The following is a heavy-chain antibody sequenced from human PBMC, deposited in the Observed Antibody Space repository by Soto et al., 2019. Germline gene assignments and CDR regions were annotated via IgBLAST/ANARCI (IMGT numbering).Heavy chain of an antibody. CDR2: IKSKTDGGTT. J-gene: IGHJ1*01. Sequence: GGSLRLSCAASGFTFSNAWMSWVRQAPGKGLAWVGRIKSKTDGGTTDYAAPVKGRFNISRDDAKNTLNLQMNSLKTEDTAVYYGTTAGGSCSSTSCFLDWGQGTLVTVSS. V-gene: IGHV3-15*01. CDR1: GFTFSNAW. CDR3: TTAGGSCSSTSCFLD. D-gene: IGHD2-2*01.